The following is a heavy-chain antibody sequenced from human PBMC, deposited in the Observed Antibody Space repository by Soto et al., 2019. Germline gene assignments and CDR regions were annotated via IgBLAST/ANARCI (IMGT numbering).Heavy chain of an antibody. D-gene: IGHD2-15*01. CDR1: GFIFSSYG. V-gene: IGHV3-30*03. Sequence: QMQLVESGRGVVQPGRSLRLSCAASGFIFSSYGMHWVRQAPGKGLEWVAVISYEGSHTYYADSVKGRFTITRDNSKNTLYLQMNSLRPEDTAVYYCATEVNCGGGSCPWSEGFVYLGQGTLLTVSS. J-gene: IGHJ4*02. CDR2: ISYEGSHT. CDR3: ATEVNCGGGSCPWSEGFVY.